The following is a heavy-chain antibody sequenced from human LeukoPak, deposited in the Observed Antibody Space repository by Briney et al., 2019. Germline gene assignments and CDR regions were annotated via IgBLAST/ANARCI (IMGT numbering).Heavy chain of an antibody. CDR2: ISSSSSYI. V-gene: IGHV3-21*04. J-gene: IGHJ4*02. D-gene: IGHD3-22*01. Sequence: GGSLRLSCAASGFTFSSYTMNWVRQAPGKGLEWVSSISSSSSYIYYADSLKGRFTISRHISKHTLYLQMNSLRAEDTAVYYCATLDLRGYYFDYWGQGTLVTVSS. CDR1: GFTFSSYT. CDR3: ATLDLRGYYFDY.